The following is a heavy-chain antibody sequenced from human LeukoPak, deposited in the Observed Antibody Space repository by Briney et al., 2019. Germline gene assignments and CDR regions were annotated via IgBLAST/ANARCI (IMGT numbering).Heavy chain of an antibody. D-gene: IGHD4-17*01. CDR2: IYYSGST. V-gene: IGHV4-39*07. J-gene: IGHJ4*02. CDR1: GGSISSSSHY. Sequence: SETLSLTCTVSGGSISSSSHYWGWIRQPPGKGLEWIGSIYYSGSTYYNPSLKSRVTISVDTSKNQFSLKLSSVTAADTAVYYCARDGTTVTTRVDYWGQGTLVTVSS. CDR3: ARDGTTVTTRVDY.